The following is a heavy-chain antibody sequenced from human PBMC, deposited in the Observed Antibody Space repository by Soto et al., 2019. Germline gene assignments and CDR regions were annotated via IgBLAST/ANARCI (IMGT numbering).Heavy chain of an antibody. V-gene: IGHV4-59*01. Sequence: QVQLQESGPGLVKPSETLSLTCSVSGGSISNYYWNWIRQPPGKRLEWIGYNNYSGSTNYNPSLQSRVTISVDTSNNQFSLKLTSVTTADTAVYYCAGSGGSNWFDPWGQRTLVIVSS. CDR3: AGSGGSNWFDP. J-gene: IGHJ5*02. CDR1: GGSISNYY. D-gene: IGHD2-15*01. CDR2: NNYSGST.